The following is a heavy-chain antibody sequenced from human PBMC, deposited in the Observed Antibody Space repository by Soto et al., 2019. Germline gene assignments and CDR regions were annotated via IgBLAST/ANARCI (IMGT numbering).Heavy chain of an antibody. J-gene: IGHJ4*02. V-gene: IGHV1-69*13. CDR1: GGTFRSYA. Sequence: SVKVSCKASGGTFRSYAISWVRQAPGQGLEWMGGIIPIFGTANDAHKFQGRVTITADESTSTAYMELSSLGSEDTAVYYCARDLFGTTLAARPYYFDYWGQGTLVTVSS. CDR3: ARDLFGTTLAARPYYFDY. D-gene: IGHD6-6*01. CDR2: IIPIFGTA.